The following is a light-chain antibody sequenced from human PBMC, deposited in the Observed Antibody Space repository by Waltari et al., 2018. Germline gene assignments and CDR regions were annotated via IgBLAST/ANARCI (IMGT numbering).Light chain of an antibody. V-gene: IGKV1-33*01. Sequence: DIQMTQSPSSLSASVGDRVTITCQASQDITNYLNWYQQRPGKAPKIRIYDASNLETGVPSRFSGSGSGTDFTFTISSLQPEDVATYYCQQYENFPWTFGQGTKVEVK. CDR2: DAS. CDR3: QQYENFPWT. CDR1: QDITNY. J-gene: IGKJ1*01.